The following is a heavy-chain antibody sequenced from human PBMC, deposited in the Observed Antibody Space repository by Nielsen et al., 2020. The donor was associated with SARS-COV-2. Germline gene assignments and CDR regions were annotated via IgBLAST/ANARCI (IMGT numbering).Heavy chain of an antibody. D-gene: IGHD3-16*01. V-gene: IGHV3-20*04. CDR1: GFTFDDYG. CDR2: INWNGGST. Sequence: GGSLRLSCAASGFTFDDYGMSWVRQAPGKGLEWVSGINWNGGSTGYADSVKGQFTISRDNAKNSLYLQMNSLRDEDTAVYYCARGGALGMDVWGQGTTVTVSS. J-gene: IGHJ6*02. CDR3: ARGGALGMDV.